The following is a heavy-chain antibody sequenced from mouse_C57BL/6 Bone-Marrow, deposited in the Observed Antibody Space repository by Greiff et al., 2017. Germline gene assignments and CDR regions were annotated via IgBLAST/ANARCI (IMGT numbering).Heavy chain of an antibody. J-gene: IGHJ2*01. V-gene: IGHV1-80*01. D-gene: IGHD1-1*01. CDR1: GYAFSSYW. CDR3: ARRGLEHITTVPLDV. CDR2: IYPGDGDT. Sequence: VQLQQSGAELVKPGASVKISCKASGYAFSSYWMNWVKQRPGKGLEWIGQIYPGDGDTNYNGKFKGKATLTADKSSSTAYMQLSSLTSEDSAVYFCARRGLEHITTVPLDVWGKGTTLTVSS.